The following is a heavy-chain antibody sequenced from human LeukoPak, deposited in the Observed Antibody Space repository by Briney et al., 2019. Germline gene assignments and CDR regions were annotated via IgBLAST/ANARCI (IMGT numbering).Heavy chain of an antibody. J-gene: IGHJ4*02. CDR2: IKSKTDGETT. V-gene: IGHV3-15*01. CDR1: GFTFTNAW. D-gene: IGHD3-10*01. Sequence: GGSLRLSCVDSGFTFTNAWMSWVRQAPGRGLEWIGRIKSKTDGETTNYAEPVRGRFTISRDDSKSAVYLQMNSLKIEDTAVYYCTTDLGTYYHGSQRLIPIDYWGQGTLVTVSS. CDR3: TTDLGTYYHGSQRLIPIDY.